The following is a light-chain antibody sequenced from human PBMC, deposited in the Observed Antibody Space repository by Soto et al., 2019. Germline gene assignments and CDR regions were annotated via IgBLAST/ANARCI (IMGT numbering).Light chain of an antibody. CDR1: DSNIGNNY. Sequence: QPVLTQPPSASGTPGQTVSVSCSGSDSNIGNNYVYWYQKLPGAAPKVLISGNSHRPSGVPDRFSGSKSGTSASLAISGLRSEDEAEYYCAAWDDRLSGVVFGGGTKLTVL. CDR2: GNS. J-gene: IGLJ2*01. V-gene: IGLV1-47*02. CDR3: AAWDDRLSGVV.